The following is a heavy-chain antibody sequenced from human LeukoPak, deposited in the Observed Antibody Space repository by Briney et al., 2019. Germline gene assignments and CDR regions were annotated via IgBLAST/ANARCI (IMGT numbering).Heavy chain of an antibody. V-gene: IGHV1-3*01. CDR3: ARDPVCGGDCYFGPVDY. CDR1: GYTFTRYA. CDR2: INAGNGNT. Sequence: ASVKVSCKASGYTFTRYAMHWVRQAPGQRLEWMGWINAGNGNTKYSQKFQGRVTITRDTSASTAYMELSSLRSEDTAVYYCARDPVCGGDCYFGPVDYWGQGTLVTVSS. D-gene: IGHD2-21*02. J-gene: IGHJ4*02.